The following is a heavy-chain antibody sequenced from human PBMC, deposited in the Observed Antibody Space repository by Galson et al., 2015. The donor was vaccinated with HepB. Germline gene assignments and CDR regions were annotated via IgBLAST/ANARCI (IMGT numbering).Heavy chain of an antibody. Sequence: SLRLSCAASGFTFSRYAMHWVRRAPGKGLEWVALISYNGNNKYYADSVKGRFTISRDNSKNTLYLQMNSLRAEETAVYYCARDKLETVAGTGYFQHWGQGTLVTVSS. D-gene: IGHD6-19*01. CDR2: ISYNGNNK. CDR3: ARDKLETVAGTGYFQH. V-gene: IGHV3-30*04. CDR1: GFTFSRYA. J-gene: IGHJ1*01.